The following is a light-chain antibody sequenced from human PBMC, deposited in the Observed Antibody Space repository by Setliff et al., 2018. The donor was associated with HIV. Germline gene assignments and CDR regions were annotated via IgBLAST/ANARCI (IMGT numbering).Light chain of an antibody. CDR3: CSNTGSNTYV. J-gene: IGLJ1*01. V-gene: IGLV2-23*01. CDR2: QAS. CDR1: SGDVGRCNL. Sequence: QSALAQPASVSGSPGQSITISCTGTSGDVGRCNLVSWYQQQPGKPPKLMIYQASKRPSGVSNRFSGSKTGNTASLTISGLQVEDEADYYCCSNTGSNTYVFGTETKVTVL.